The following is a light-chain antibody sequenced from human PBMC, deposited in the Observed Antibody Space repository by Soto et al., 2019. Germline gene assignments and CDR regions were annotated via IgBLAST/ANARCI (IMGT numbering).Light chain of an antibody. CDR3: LQDYTYPWT. V-gene: IGKV1-6*01. Sequence: AIQMTQSPSSLSASVGDRVTITCRASQYIRHDLGWYQQKPGKAPKLLIYTASTLESGVPSRFSGSGSGTDFSLTITSLQPEDFATYYCLQDYTYPWTFGQGTKVDIK. CDR2: TAS. CDR1: QYIRHD. J-gene: IGKJ1*01.